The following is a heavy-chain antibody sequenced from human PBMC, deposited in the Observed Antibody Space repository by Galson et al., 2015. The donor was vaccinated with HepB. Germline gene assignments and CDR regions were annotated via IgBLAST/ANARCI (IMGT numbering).Heavy chain of an antibody. CDR3: AKGGGYDFYFDY. CDR2: ISYDGSNK. CDR1: GFTFSSYG. J-gene: IGHJ4*02. D-gene: IGHD5-12*01. Sequence: SLRLSCAASGFTFSSYGMHWVRQAPGKGLEWVAVISYDGSNKYYADSVKGRFTISRDNSKNTLYLQMNSLRAEDTAVYYCAKGGGYDFYFDYWGQGTLVTVSS. V-gene: IGHV3-30*18.